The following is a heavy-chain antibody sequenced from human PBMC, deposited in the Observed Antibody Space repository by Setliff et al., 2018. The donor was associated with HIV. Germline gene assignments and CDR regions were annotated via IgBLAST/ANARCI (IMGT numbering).Heavy chain of an antibody. D-gene: IGHD3-22*01. J-gene: IGHJ4*02. V-gene: IGHV1-8*02. CDR1: GGTFSSYA. CDR3: ARATDYDSSGYYSLNFDY. Sequence: ASVKVSCKASGGTFSSYAINWVRQATGQGLEWMGWMNPNSGNTGYAQKFQGRVTMTRNTSISTAYMELSSLRSEDTAVYYCARATDYDSSGYYSLNFDYWGQGTLVTVSS. CDR2: MNPNSGNT.